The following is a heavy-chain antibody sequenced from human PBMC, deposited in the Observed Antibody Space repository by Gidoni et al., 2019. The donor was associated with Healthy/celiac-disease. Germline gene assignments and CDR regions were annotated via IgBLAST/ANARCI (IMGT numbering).Heavy chain of an antibody. V-gene: IGHV4-34*01. CDR3: ARGGGYCSSTSCYLDAFDI. Sequence: QVQLQQWGAGLLKPSETLSLTCAVYGGSFSGYYWSWIRQPPGKGLEWIGEINHSGSTNYNPSLKSRVTISVDTSKNQFSRKLSSVTAADTAVYYCARGGGYCSSTSCYLDAFDIWGQGTMVTVSS. J-gene: IGHJ3*02. D-gene: IGHD2-2*01. CDR1: GGSFSGYY. CDR2: INHSGST.